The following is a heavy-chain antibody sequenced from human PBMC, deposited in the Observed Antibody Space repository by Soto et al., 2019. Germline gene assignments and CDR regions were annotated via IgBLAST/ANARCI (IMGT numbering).Heavy chain of an antibody. CDR3: AREGRDMITFGGVIVIKGYYFDY. CDR1: GGSISSGDYY. J-gene: IGHJ4*02. D-gene: IGHD3-16*02. CDR2: IYYSGST. Sequence: SETLSLTCTVSGGSISSGDYYWSWIRQPPGKGLEWIGYIYYSGSTYYNPSLKSRVTISVDTSKNQFSLKLSSVTAADTAVCYCAREGRDMITFGGVIVIKGYYFDYWGQGTLVTVSS. V-gene: IGHV4-30-4*01.